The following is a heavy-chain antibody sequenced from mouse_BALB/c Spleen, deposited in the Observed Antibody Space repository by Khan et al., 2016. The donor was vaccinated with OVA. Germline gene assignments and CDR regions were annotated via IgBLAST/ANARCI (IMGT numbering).Heavy chain of an antibody. D-gene: IGHD1-3*01. CDR1: GYSITSDYA. V-gene: IGHV3-2*02. J-gene: IGHJ4*01. CDR3: AEDVSRYNYARDY. Sequence: EVQLQESGPGLVKPSQSLSLTCTVTGYSITSDYAWNWIRQFPGNKLEWMGYISSSGSTNYNPALKSRISITRDTSKNQFFLQLNSVTTEDTATYYCAEDVSRYNYARDYWGQGTSVTVSS. CDR2: ISSSGST.